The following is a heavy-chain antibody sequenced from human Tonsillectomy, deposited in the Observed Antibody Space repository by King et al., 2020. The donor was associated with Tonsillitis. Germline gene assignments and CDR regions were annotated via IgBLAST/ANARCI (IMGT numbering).Heavy chain of an antibody. CDR1: GFTFSSYG. V-gene: IGHV3-30*18. J-gene: IGHJ1*01. CDR2: ISYDGSNK. CDR3: AKSFLYYDMLTSYYMAEYFQH. Sequence: VQLVESGGGVVQPGRSLRLSCAASGFTFSSYGMHWVRQAPGKGLEWVAVISYDGSNKYYADSVKGRLTISRDNSKNALYLQMKSLRAEDTAVYYCAKSFLYYDMLTSYYMAEYFQHWGQGTLVTVSS. D-gene: IGHD3-9*01.